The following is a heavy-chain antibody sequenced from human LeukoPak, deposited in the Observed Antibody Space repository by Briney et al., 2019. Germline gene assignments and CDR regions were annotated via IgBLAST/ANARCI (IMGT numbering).Heavy chain of an antibody. CDR3: ARYSATDYLDY. D-gene: IGHD5-24*01. Sequence: GGSLRLSCAASGFTFSSYSMNWVRQAPGKGLEWVSYISSSSSTIYYADSVKGRFTISGDNAKNSLYLQMNSLRAEDTAVYYCARYSATDYLDYWGQGTLVTVSS. J-gene: IGHJ4*02. CDR1: GFTFSSYS. V-gene: IGHV3-48*01. CDR2: ISSSSSTI.